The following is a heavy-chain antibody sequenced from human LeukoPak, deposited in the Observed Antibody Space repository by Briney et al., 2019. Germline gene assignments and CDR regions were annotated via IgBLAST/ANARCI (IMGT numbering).Heavy chain of an antibody. Sequence: GGSLILSCAASGFTFSNYDMHWVRQATGKGLEWVSGIGTTGDTYYPASVKGRFTISRENAKNSLYLQMNSLRAGDTAVYYCARGGILTDYSFDPWGQGTLVIVSS. D-gene: IGHD3-9*01. CDR1: GFTFSNYD. J-gene: IGHJ5*02. CDR3: ARGGILTDYSFDP. CDR2: IGTTGDT. V-gene: IGHV3-13*04.